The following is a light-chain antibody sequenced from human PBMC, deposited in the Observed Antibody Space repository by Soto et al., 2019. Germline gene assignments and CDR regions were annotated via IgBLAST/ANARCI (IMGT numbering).Light chain of an antibody. CDR1: SSNIGKNY. J-gene: IGLJ3*02. CDR2: EDH. Sequence: QSMLTQSPSVSAAPGQKFTISCSGGSSNIGKNYGSWYQHLPGTAPKLLIYEDHNRPSGIPDRFSGSKSATSATLDITGLQTGDEGDYYCGTWDSSLNAGVFGGGTKLTVL. V-gene: IGLV1-51*02. CDR3: GTWDSSLNAGV.